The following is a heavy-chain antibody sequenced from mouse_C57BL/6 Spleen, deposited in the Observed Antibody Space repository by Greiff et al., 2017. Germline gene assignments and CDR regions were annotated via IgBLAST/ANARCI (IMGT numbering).Heavy chain of an antibody. CDR1: GYTFTSYW. D-gene: IGHD2-12*01. CDR2: IDPSDSYT. J-gene: IGHJ4*01. Sequence: QVQLQQPGAELVMPGASVKLSCKASGYTFTSYWMHWVKQRPGQGLEWIGEIDPSDSYTNYNQKFKGKSTLTVDKSSSTAYMQLSSLTSEDSAVYYCARSRAYYMAMDYWGQGTSVTVSS. V-gene: IGHV1-69*01. CDR3: ARSRAYYMAMDY.